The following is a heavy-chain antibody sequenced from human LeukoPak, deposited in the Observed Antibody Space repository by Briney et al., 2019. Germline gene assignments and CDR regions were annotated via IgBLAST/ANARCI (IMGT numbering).Heavy chain of an antibody. V-gene: IGHV3-74*01. CDR2: ISPDMRST. D-gene: IGHD2-2*01. J-gene: IGHJ3*01. Sequence: GESLRLSCAASGFTFSSYRMNWVRQAPGKGLVWVSRISPDMRSTFYADSVKGRFTISRDNAKNTLHLQMNSLRAEDTAVYYCARAQLLPDDAFDVWGQGTMVTVSS. CDR3: ARAQLLPDDAFDV. CDR1: GFTFSSYR.